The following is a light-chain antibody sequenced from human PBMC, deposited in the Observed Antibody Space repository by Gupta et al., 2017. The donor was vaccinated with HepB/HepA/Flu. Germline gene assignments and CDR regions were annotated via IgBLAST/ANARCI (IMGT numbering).Light chain of an antibody. CDR3: SSYTSSSTPYV. Sequence: QSALTQPASVSGSPGQSITISCPGTSSDVGLYNYVSWYQQHPGKVPKLMIYDVRNRPSGVSDRFSGSKSGNTASLTISGLQAEDEADYYCSSYTSSSTPYVFGTGTKVTVL. J-gene: IGLJ1*01. CDR2: DVR. CDR1: SSDVGLYNY. V-gene: IGLV2-14*03.